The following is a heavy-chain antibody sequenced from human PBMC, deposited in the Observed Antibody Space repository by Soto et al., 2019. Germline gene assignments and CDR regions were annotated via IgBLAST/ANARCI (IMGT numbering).Heavy chain of an antibody. CDR2: IYPGDSDT. V-gene: IGHV5-51*01. CDR3: ARHNIAAAGTFDY. J-gene: IGHJ4*02. D-gene: IGHD6-13*01. Sequence: GESLKLSCKGSGYSFTSYWIGWVRQMPGKGLEWMGIIYPGDSDTRYSPSFQGQVTISADKSISTAYLQWSSLKASDTAMYYCARHNIAAAGTFDYWGQGTLVTVSS. CDR1: GYSFTSYW.